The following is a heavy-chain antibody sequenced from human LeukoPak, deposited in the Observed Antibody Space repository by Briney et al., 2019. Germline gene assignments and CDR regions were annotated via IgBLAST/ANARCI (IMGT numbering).Heavy chain of an antibody. Sequence: ASVKVSCKASGGTFSSYAISWVRQAPGQGLEWMGRMNPNSGNTGYAQKFQGRVTITRNTSISTAYMELSSLRSEDTAVYYCARGHRDVLGQQLVLYYFDYWGQGTLVTVSS. V-gene: IGHV1-8*03. D-gene: IGHD6-13*01. CDR2: MNPNSGNT. J-gene: IGHJ4*02. CDR1: GGTFSSYA. CDR3: ARGHRDVLGQQLVLYYFDY.